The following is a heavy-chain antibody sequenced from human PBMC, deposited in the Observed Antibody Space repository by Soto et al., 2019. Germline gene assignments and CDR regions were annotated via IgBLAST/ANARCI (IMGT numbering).Heavy chain of an antibody. CDR3: ARHLYDSSGYPAHVDAFEI. CDR2: IDPSDSYT. D-gene: IGHD3-22*01. CDR1: GYSFTSQW. Sequence: EVQLVQSGAALKKPGESLRISCESSGYSFTSQWISWVRRMPGKGLEWMGRIDPSDSYTKYSPSFQGHVTMSADTSISTVYLQWSGLRASDTAIYYCARHLYDSSGYPAHVDAFEIWGQGTLVTVSS. V-gene: IGHV5-10-1*03. J-gene: IGHJ3*02.